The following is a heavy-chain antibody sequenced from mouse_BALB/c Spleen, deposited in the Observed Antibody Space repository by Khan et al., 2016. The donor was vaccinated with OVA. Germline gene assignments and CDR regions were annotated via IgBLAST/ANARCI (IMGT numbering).Heavy chain of an antibody. D-gene: IGHD1-3*01. CDR3: ARRGYNGTLDY. CDR1: GYTFTTNG. CDR2: INPYTGEP. Sequence: QVQLVQSGAELKKPGATVKISCKASGYTFTTNGMNWVKQAPGKGLKWMGWINPYTGEPKYNHDFKERFTFTLETSASTSYLQLSSLKYEDTAVYFCARRGYNGTLDYWGQGTSVTVSS. J-gene: IGHJ4*01. V-gene: IGHV9-3-1*01.